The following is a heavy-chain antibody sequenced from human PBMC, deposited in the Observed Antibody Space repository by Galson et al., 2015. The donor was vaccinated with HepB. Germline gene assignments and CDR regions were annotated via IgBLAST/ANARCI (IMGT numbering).Heavy chain of an antibody. J-gene: IGHJ4*02. D-gene: IGHD3-10*01. CDR2: TYYRSKFYN. V-gene: IGHV6-1*01. CDR3: ARVRQLGQGFHF. Sequence: CAISGDSVSNNGVAWNWIRQSPSRGLEWLGRTYYRSKFYNDYAESVKSRITINPDTSRNQVSLQLNSVTPEDTAVYYCARVRQLGQGFHFWGQGTMVTVSP. CDR1: GDSVSNNGVA.